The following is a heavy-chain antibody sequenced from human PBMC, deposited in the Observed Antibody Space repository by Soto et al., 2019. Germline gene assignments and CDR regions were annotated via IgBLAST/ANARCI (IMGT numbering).Heavy chain of an antibody. J-gene: IGHJ4*02. CDR1: GFVFTNSW. CDR2: IYPGDSDT. Sequence: GESLKISCKGSGFVFTNSWIGWVHQMPGKGLEWMGMIYPGDSDTRYSPSLQGQVTISADKSISTAYLQWSSLKASDTAIYFCATHWVGSGTYEIYHFDSWGQGTLVTVSS. CDR3: ATHWVGSGTYEIYHFDS. D-gene: IGHD1-26*01. V-gene: IGHV5-51*07.